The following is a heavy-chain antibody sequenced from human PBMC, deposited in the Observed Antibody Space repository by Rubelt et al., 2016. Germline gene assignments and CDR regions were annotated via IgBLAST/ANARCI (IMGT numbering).Heavy chain of an antibody. V-gene: IGHV4-34*01. CDR3: ARHGPLYYYGGNPHGTCDI. J-gene: IGHJ3*02. Sequence: QAQLQQWGAGLLKPSETLSLTCAVDGGPLSGYYWNWIRQPPGKGLEWIGEITHSGITDYNPSLKSRVTISVDTSKNQSPRRLSLVTAADTAVYYGARHGPLYYYGGNPHGTCDIWGQGTMVTVSS. CDR2: ITHSGIT. D-gene: IGHD4-23*01. CDR1: GGPLSGYY.